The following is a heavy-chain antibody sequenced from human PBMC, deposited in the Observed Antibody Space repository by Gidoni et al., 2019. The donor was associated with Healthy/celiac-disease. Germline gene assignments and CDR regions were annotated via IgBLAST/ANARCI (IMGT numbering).Heavy chain of an antibody. J-gene: IGHJ4*02. D-gene: IGHD2-21*01. Sequence: QVQLVASGGGFVKPGGSLRLSCAASGFTFSDYYMSWIRQAPGKGLEWVSYISSSGSTIYYADAVKGRFTISRDNDKNSLYLQMNSLRAEDTAVYYCASLSVPCGGDCYSHYWGQGTLVTVSS. CDR3: ASLSVPCGGDCYSHY. V-gene: IGHV3-11*01. CDR1: GFTFSDYY. CDR2: ISSSGSTI.